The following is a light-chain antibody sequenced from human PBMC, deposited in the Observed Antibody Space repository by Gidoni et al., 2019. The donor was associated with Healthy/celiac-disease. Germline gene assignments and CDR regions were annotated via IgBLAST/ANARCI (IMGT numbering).Light chain of an antibody. CDR1: QSISDY. CDR2: AAS. CDR3: QQSYSTPPT. V-gene: IGKV1-39*01. Sequence: DIQMTESPSSLSASVGDRVTITCRASQSISDYLNWYQQKPGKAPKLLIYAASSLQSGVPSRFSGSGSGTDCSLTISSLQPEDFATYYCQQSYSTPPTFGGGTKVEIK. J-gene: IGKJ4*01.